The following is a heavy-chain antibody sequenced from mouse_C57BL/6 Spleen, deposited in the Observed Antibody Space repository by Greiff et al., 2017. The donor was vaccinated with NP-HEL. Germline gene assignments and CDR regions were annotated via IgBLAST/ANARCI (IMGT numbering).Heavy chain of an antibody. V-gene: IGHV1-69*01. CDR1: GYTFTSYW. Sequence: VQLQQPGAELVMPGASVKLSCKASGYTFTSYWMHWVKQRPGQGLEWIGEIDPSDSYTNYNQKFKGKSTLTVDKSSSTAYMQLSSLTSEDSAVYYCARYYDYYYAMDYWGQGTSVTVSS. D-gene: IGHD2-4*01. J-gene: IGHJ4*01. CDR2: IDPSDSYT. CDR3: ARYYDYYYAMDY.